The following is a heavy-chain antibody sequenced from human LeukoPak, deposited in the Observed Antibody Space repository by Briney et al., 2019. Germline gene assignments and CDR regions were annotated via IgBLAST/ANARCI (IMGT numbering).Heavy chain of an antibody. Sequence: GASVKVSCKASGCTFSSYAISWVRQAPGQGLEWMGGIIPIFGTANYAQKFQGRVTITTDESTSTAYMELSSLRSEDTAVYYCATPGSIAARQNWFDPWGQGTLVTVSS. CDR2: IIPIFGTA. CDR3: ATPGSIAARQNWFDP. D-gene: IGHD6-6*01. V-gene: IGHV1-69*05. J-gene: IGHJ5*02. CDR1: GCTFSSYA.